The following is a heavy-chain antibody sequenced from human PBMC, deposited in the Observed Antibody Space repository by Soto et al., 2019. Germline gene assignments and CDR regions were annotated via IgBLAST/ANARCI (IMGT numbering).Heavy chain of an antibody. CDR1: GYTFTSYD. CDR3: ARAHYDILTGPHGWFDS. CDR2: MNPNSGNT. Sequence: GASVKVSCKASGYTFTSYDINWVRQATGQGLEWMGWMNPNSGNTGYAQKFQGRVTMTRNTSISTAYMELSSLRSEDTAVYYCARAHYDILTGPHGWFDSWGQGTLVTVSS. D-gene: IGHD3-9*01. J-gene: IGHJ5*01. V-gene: IGHV1-8*01.